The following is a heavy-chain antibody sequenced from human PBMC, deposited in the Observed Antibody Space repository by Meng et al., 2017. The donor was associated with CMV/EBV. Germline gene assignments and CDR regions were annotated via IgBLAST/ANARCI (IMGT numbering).Heavy chain of an antibody. CDR3: ASRITIFGVVTAFDP. CDR2: IYYSGST. Sequence: RQLHGSGPGLVKPSETLPLTCTVSGGCISSSSYYWGWIRQPPGKGLEWIGSIYYSGSTYYNPSLKSRVTISVDTSKNQFSLKLSSVTAADTAVYYCASRITIFGVVTAFDPWGQGTLVTVSS. J-gene: IGHJ5*02. V-gene: IGHV4-39*07. D-gene: IGHD3-3*01. CDR1: GGCISSSSYY.